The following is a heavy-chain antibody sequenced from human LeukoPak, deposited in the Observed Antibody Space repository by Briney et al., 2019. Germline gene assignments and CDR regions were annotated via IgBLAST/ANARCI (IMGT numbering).Heavy chain of an antibody. CDR1: GFTFDDYG. D-gene: IGHD1-26*01. CDR3: ARKSLGETDYYYYYMDV. V-gene: IGHV3-20*04. CDR2: INWNGGST. Sequence: GGSLRLSCAASGFTFDDYGMSWVRQAPGKGLEWVSGINWNGGSTGYADSVKGRFTISRDNAKNSLYLQMNSLRAEDTALYYCARKSLGETDYYYYYMDVWGKGTTVTVSS. J-gene: IGHJ6*03.